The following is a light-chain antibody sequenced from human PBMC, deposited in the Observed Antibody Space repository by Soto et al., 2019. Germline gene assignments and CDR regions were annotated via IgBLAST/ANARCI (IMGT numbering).Light chain of an antibody. Sequence: QSVLTQPASVSGSPGQSITISCTGTSSDVGGYNYVSWYQQHPGKAPELMIYEVSNRASGVSNRFSGSKSGNTASLTISGIQAEDEADYYCSSYTSSSTYVVFGGGTKLPVL. V-gene: IGLV2-14*01. CDR3: SSYTSSSTYVV. CDR1: SSDVGGYNY. CDR2: EVS. J-gene: IGLJ2*01.